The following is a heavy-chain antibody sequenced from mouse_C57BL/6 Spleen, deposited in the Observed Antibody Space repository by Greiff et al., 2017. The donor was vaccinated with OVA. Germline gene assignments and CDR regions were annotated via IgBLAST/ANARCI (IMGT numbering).Heavy chain of an antibody. D-gene: IGHD3-2*02. J-gene: IGHJ2*01. V-gene: IGHV1-19*01. CDR3: ARDSSGPDY. CDR1: GYTFTDYY. CDR2: INPYNGGT. Sequence: EVQLQESGPVLVKPGASVKLSCKASGYTFTDYYMNWVKQSPGKSLEWIGVINPYNGGTSYNQKFKGKATLTVDKSSSTAYMELNSLTSEDTAVYYCARDSSGPDYWGQGTTLTVSS.